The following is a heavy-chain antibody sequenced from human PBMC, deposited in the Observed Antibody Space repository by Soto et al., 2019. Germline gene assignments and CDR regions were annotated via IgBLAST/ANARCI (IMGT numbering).Heavy chain of an antibody. CDR2: IFYSGDT. CDR1: GGSILDSTYY. J-gene: IGHJ5*02. D-gene: IGHD3-22*01. Sequence: QLLLQESGPGLVKPSETLSLTCTVSGGSILDSTYYWAWIRQPPGKGLEWIGTIFYSGDTFYTPSLKSRVTMSVDTSNNQFSLKLSSVTAADTAVYYCARQASGYYYGWFDPWGQGTLVTVSS. V-gene: IGHV4-39*01. CDR3: ARQASGYYYGWFDP.